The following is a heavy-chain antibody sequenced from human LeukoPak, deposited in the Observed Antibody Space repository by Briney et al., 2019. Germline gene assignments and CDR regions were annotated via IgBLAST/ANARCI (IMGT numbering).Heavy chain of an antibody. J-gene: IGHJ3*02. Sequence: GASVKVSYKASAGTFSSYAISWVRQAHGQGLEWMGGIIPVFGTANYAQKFQGRVTITADESTSTAYMELSSLRSEDTAVYYRARVVRPGTQRVAFDIWGQGTMVTVSS. D-gene: IGHD1-26*01. CDR3: ARVVRPGTQRVAFDI. V-gene: IGHV1-69*13. CDR2: IIPVFGTA. CDR1: AGTFSSYA.